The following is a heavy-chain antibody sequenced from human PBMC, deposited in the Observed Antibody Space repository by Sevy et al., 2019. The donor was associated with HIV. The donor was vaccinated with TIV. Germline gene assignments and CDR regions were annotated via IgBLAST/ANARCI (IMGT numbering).Heavy chain of an antibody. V-gene: IGHV3-13*01. D-gene: IGHD3-10*01. CDR2: IRTTGNT. CDR1: GFTLNNYD. J-gene: IGHJ6*02. Sequence: GGSLRLSCAASGFTLNNYDIHWVRQPTGRGLEWVSVIRTTGNTHYPDSVKGRFTVSRENAKNSLYLQMNSLRAGDTAVYYWAREVPGSLYGMDVWGQGTTVTVSS. CDR3: AREVPGSLYGMDV.